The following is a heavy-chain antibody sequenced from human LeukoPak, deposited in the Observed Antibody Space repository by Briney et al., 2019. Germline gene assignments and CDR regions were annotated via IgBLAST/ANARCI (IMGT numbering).Heavy chain of an antibody. V-gene: IGHV3-48*03. J-gene: IGHJ4*02. CDR2: ISSSGSTI. Sequence: GGSLRLSCAASGFTFSSYEMNWVRQAPGKGLEWVSYISSSGSTIYYADSVKGRFTISRDNAKNSLYLQMDSLRAEDTAVYCCARGPSSPLTHWGQGTLVTVSS. CDR1: GFTFSSYE. D-gene: IGHD6-6*01. CDR3: ARGPSSPLTH.